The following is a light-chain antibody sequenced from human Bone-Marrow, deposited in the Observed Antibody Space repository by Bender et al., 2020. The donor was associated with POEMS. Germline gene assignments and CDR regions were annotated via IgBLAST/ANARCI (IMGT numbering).Light chain of an antibody. J-gene: IGLJ3*02. CDR2: DVS. Sequence: QSALTQPASVSGHPGQSIAISCTGTSSDVGGYKYVSWYQQYPGKAPKVIIYDVSDRPSGVSDRFSGSKSGNTASLTISRLQAEDEADYYCSSYISSTTPYWVFGGGTKVTVL. V-gene: IGLV2-14*03. CDR3: SSYISSTTPYWV. CDR1: SSDVGGYKY.